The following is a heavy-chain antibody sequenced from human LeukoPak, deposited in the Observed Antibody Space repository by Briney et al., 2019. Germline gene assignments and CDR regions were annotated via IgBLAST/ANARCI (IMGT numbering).Heavy chain of an antibody. CDR2: IYPGDSDT. V-gene: IGHV5-51*01. D-gene: IGHD5-12*01. CDR1: GYHFTSNW. Sequence: GESLKISCKGSGYHFTSNWIVWVRQMPGKGLEWMGIIYPGDSDTKYSPSFQGQVTMSADKSISTAYLQWSSLKASDTAIYYCARHGYSGYEFDYWGQGTLVTVSS. CDR3: ARHGYSGYEFDY. J-gene: IGHJ4*02.